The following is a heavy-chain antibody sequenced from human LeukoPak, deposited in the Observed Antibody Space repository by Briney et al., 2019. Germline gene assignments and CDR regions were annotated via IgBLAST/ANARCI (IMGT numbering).Heavy chain of an antibody. CDR3: ARHVVAVGFDY. D-gene: IGHD3-22*01. CDR2: ITSSSSYI. CDR1: GFTFSSYT. J-gene: IGHJ4*02. V-gene: IGHV3-21*01. Sequence: PGGSLRLSCAASGFTFSSYTMNWVRQAPGKGLEWVSSITSSSSYIYYADSVMGRFTISRDNANNSLYLQMNSLRAEDTAVYYCARHVVAVGFDYWGQRTLVTVSS.